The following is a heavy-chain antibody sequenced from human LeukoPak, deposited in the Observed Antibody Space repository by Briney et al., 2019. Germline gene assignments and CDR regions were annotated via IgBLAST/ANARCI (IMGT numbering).Heavy chain of an antibody. Sequence: RTGRSLRLSCAASGFTFSNDAMTWVRHSPGKGLEWVSDLSRSGGSTYYADSVKGRFTISRDNSKNTLYLRTNRLRTGVTAVYFCARGQNYFGSGSPYNYYFDYWGQGVLVTVSS. CDR3: ARGQNYFGSGSPYNYYFDY. CDR2: LSRSGGST. CDR1: GFTFSNDA. D-gene: IGHD3-10*01. V-gene: IGHV3-23*01. J-gene: IGHJ4*02.